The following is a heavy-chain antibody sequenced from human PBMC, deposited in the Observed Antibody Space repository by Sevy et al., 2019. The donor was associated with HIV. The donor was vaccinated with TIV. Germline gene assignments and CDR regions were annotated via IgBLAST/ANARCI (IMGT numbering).Heavy chain of an antibody. CDR3: ARESLAVAEYWFDP. D-gene: IGHD6-13*01. J-gene: IGHJ5*02. CDR1: GFTFSSYS. V-gene: IGHV3-21*01. CDR2: ISSSSSYI. Sequence: GGCLRLSCAASGFTFSSYSMNWVRQAPGKGLEWVSSISSSSSYIYYADSVKGRFTISRDNAKNSLYLQMNSLRAEDTAVYYCARESLAVAEYWFDPWGQGTLVTVSS.